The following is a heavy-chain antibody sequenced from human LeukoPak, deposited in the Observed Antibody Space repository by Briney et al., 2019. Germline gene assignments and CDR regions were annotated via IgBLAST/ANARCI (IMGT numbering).Heavy chain of an antibody. CDR3: ARAQGSRGYCSSTSCYRASYYFDY. CDR2: IKQDGSEK. V-gene: IGHV3-7*01. D-gene: IGHD2-2*01. CDR1: GFTFSSYW. Sequence: GGSLRLSCAASGFTFSSYWMSWVRQAPGKGLEWVANIKQDGSEKYYVDSVKGRFTISRDNAKNSLYLQMNSLRAEDTAVYYCARAQGSRGYCSSTSCYRASYYFDYWGQGTLATVSS. J-gene: IGHJ4*02.